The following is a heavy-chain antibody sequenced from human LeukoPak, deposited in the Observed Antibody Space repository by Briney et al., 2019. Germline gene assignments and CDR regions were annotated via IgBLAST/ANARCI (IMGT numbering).Heavy chain of an antibody. J-gene: IGHJ4*02. CDR3: AKPLPFGSYYYDY. CDR2: VKQDGSEK. Sequence: GGSLRLSCAASGFTFSSYWMSWVRQAPGKGLEWVANVKQDGSEKYYVDSVKGRFTISRDNAKNSLYLQMNSLRAEDTAVYYCAKPLPFGSYYYDYWGQGTLVTVSS. D-gene: IGHD1-26*01. V-gene: IGHV3-7*01. CDR1: GFTFSSYW.